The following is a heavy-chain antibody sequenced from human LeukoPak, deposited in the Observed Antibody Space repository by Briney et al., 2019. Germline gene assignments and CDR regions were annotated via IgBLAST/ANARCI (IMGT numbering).Heavy chain of an antibody. Sequence: PSETLSLTCAVYGESLSGYYWTWIRQSPGKGLEWIGEINHSGSTNYNPSLKSRVTISVDMSNNQFSLKLSSVTAADTAVYYCARHSIWADAFDIWGQGTMVIVSS. CDR3: ARHSIWADAFDI. V-gene: IGHV4-34*01. D-gene: IGHD4-11*01. CDR2: INHSGST. CDR1: GESLSGYY. J-gene: IGHJ3*02.